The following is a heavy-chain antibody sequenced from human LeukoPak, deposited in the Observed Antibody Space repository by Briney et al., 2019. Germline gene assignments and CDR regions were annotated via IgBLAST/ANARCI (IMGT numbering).Heavy chain of an antibody. CDR1: GGSISSYY. D-gene: IGHD1-1*01. CDR2: IYTSGST. CDR3: ATERQLERLAHLYNWFDP. Sequence: PSETLSLTCTVSGGSISSYYWSWIRQPAGKGLEWIGRIYTSGSTNYNPSLKSRVTMSVDTSKNQFSLKLSSVTAADTAVYYCATERQLERLAHLYNWFDPWGRGTLVTVSS. J-gene: IGHJ5*02. V-gene: IGHV4-4*07.